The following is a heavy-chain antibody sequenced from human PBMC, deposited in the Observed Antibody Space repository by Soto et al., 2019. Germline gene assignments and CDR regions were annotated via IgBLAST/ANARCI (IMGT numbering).Heavy chain of an antibody. J-gene: IGHJ6*02. CDR3: ATAAYWGYYYGMDV. CDR2: FDPEDGET. CDR1: GYTLTELS. D-gene: IGHD7-27*01. Sequence: SVKVSCKVSGYTLTELSMHWVRQAPGKGLEWMGGFDPEDGETIYAQKFQGRVTMTEDTSTDTAYMELSSLRSEDTAVYYCATAAYWGYYYGMDVWGQGTTVTVSS. V-gene: IGHV1-24*01.